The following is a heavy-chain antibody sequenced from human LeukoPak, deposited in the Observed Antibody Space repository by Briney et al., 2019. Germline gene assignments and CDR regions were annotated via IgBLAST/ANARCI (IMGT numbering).Heavy chain of an antibody. V-gene: IGHV4-59*08. Sequence: TSETLALTCTVSGASISDYYWSWIRQPPGKGLEWFGYIYYTGSTKYNPSLESRVTISIDTSKNHLYLKLSSVTAADTAMYYCARHSRAYSSTSGTFEHWGQGTLVTVSS. CDR1: GASISDYY. CDR3: ARHSRAYSSTSGTFEH. J-gene: IGHJ4*02. CDR2: IYYTGST. D-gene: IGHD2-2*01.